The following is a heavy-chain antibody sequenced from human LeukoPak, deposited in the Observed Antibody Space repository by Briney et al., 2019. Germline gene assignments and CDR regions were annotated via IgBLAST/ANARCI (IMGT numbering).Heavy chain of an antibody. CDR3: ARQPRGNWFDP. V-gene: IGHV4-30-2*01. J-gene: IGHJ5*02. CDR1: GGSISSGGYS. CDR2: IYHSGST. Sequence: SQTLSLTCAVYGGSISSGGYSWSWIRQPPGKGLEWIGYIYHSGSTYYNPSLKSRVTISVDRSKNQFSLKLSSVTAADTAVYYCARQPRGNWFDPWGQGTLVTVSP.